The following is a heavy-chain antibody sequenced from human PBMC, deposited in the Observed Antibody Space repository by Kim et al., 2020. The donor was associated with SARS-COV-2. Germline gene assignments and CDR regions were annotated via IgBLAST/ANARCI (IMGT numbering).Heavy chain of an antibody. J-gene: IGHJ4*02. V-gene: IGHV7-4-1*02. D-gene: IGHD3-9*01. CDR1: GYTFTSYA. CDR2: INTNTGNP. CDR3: ARDLRYFDWLLSYYFDY. Sequence: ASVKVSCKASGYTFTSYAMNWVRQAPGQGLEWMGWINTNTGNPTYAQGFTGRFVFSLDTSVNTAYLQISSLKAEDTAVYYCARDLRYFDWLLSYYFDYWGQGTLVTVSS.